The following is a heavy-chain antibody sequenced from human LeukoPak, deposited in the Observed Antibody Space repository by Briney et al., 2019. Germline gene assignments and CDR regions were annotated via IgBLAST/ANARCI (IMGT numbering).Heavy chain of an antibody. J-gene: IGHJ6*02. CDR2: IYTSGST. CDR3: ARGRAAARQVYYYGMDV. D-gene: IGHD6-6*01. Sequence: SETLSLTCTVSGGSISSYYWSWIRQPAGKGLEWIGRIYTSGSTNYNPSLKSRVTISVDTSKNQFSLKLSSVTAADTAVYYCARGRAAARQVYYYGMDVWGQGTTVTVSS. V-gene: IGHV4-4*07. CDR1: GGSISSYY.